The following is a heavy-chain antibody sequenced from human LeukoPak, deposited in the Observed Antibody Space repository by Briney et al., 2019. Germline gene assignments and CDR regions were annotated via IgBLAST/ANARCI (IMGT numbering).Heavy chain of an antibody. D-gene: IGHD3-22*01. CDR2: IYMNAGST. Sequence: PGGSLTLSCAASGFTISDNYMSWVRQAPGKGLEWVSVIYMNAGSTSYADSVRGRFTISRDNSKNTLYLQMNSLRAEDTAVYYCARDRRIKSSGYYYPYYYGMDVWGQGTTVTVSS. V-gene: IGHV3-53*01. J-gene: IGHJ6*02. CDR1: GFTISDNY. CDR3: ARDRRIKSSGYYYPYYYGMDV.